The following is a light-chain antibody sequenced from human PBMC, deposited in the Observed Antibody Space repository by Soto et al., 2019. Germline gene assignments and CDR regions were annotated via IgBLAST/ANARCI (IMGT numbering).Light chain of an antibody. CDR3: AAWDDSLSGGV. Sequence: QSVLTQPPSASGTPGQRVTIYCSGSSSNIGSNYVYWYQQLPGTAPKLLIYRNNQRPSGVPDRFSGSKSGTSASLAISGRRSEDEGDYYCAAWDDSLSGGVFGGGTKVTVL. J-gene: IGLJ2*01. V-gene: IGLV1-47*01. CDR2: RNN. CDR1: SSNIGSNY.